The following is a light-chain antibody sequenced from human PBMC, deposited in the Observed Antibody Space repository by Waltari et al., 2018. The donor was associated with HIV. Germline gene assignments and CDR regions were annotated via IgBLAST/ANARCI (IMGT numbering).Light chain of an antibody. CDR2: DGN. CDR3: CSHAGNFIFA. CDR1: SSYVDTF. Sequence: QSALTQPHSVSGSPGQSLTISCTGTSSYVDTFVSWYQQHPGKAPKVILYDGNKRPSGVPDRFSGSKSGNTAFLTISGLQAEDEAEYHCCSHAGNFIFAFGSGTKVTVL. V-gene: IGLV2-11*01. J-gene: IGLJ1*01.